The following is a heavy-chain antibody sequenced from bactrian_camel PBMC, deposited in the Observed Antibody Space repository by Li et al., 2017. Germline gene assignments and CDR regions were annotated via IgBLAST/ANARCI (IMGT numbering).Heavy chain of an antibody. CDR3: AACARSPFGLCRYGAGWSDFGC. D-gene: IGHD6*01. J-gene: IGHJ6*01. V-gene: IGHV3S6*01. CDR2: IYSDGSNT. Sequence: QVQLVESGGGLVQPGGSLRLSCAASGFTFSSSGMSWVRQAPGKGLQWVSGIYSDGSNTYYSDSVKGRFTISQDIAKNTVYLQMNSLKPEDTAIYYCAACARSPFGLCRYGAGWSDFGCWGQGTQVTVS. CDR1: GFTFSSSG.